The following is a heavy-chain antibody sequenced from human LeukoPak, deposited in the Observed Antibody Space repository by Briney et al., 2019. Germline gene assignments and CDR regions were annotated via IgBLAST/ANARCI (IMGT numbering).Heavy chain of an antibody. D-gene: IGHD2-15*01. CDR3: ARSHTRNGFCGGGRCYPAVWWFDP. CDR1: GYTFINND. Sequence: ASVKASCKASGYTFINNDINWVRQAPGQGLEWMAWIDPKNGNRGYAQNLQGRVTMTTDTSMGTAYMELSSLTSEDTAVYYCARSHTRNGFCGGGRCYPAVWWFDPWGQGTLVIVSS. J-gene: IGHJ5*02. CDR2: IDPKNGNR. V-gene: IGHV1-8*01.